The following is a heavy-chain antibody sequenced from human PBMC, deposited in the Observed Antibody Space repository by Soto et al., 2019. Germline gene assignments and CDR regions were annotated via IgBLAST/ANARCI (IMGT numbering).Heavy chain of an antibody. V-gene: IGHV3-9*01. CDR2: ISWNSGSI. CDR1: GFTFDDYV. J-gene: IGHJ4*02. CDR3: AKGFHVGSSSFDY. Sequence: EVQLVESRGGLVQPGRSLRLSCAASGFTFDDYVMHWVRQAPGKGLEWVSGISWNSGSIGYADSVKGRFTISRDNAKNSLYLQMNSLRAEDTALYYCAKGFHVGSSSFDYWGQGTLVTVSS. D-gene: IGHD6-6*01.